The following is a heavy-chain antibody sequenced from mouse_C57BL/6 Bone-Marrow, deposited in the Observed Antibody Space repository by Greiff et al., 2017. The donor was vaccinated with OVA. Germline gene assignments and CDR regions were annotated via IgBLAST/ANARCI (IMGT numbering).Heavy chain of an antibody. V-gene: IGHV1-64*01. D-gene: IGHD1-1*01. J-gene: IGHJ2*01. Sequence: VQLQQPGAELVKPGASVKLSCKASGYTFTSYWMHWVKQRPGQGLEWIGMIHPNSGSTNYNEKFKSKATLTVDKSSSTAYMQLSSLTSEDSAVYYCARALFPSYGSSYGYWGQGTTLTVSS. CDR1: GYTFTSYW. CDR3: ARALFPSYGSSYGY. CDR2: IHPNSGST.